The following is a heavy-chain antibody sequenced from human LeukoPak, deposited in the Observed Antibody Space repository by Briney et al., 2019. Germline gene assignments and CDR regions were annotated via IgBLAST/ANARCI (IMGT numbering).Heavy chain of an antibody. J-gene: IGHJ4*02. D-gene: IGHD6-19*01. CDR3: ARDIGIAVAGNALDY. V-gene: IGHV3-21*01. Sequence: SVKGRFTISRDNAKNSLYLQMNSLRAEDTAVYYCARDIGIAVAGNALDYWGQGTLVTVSS.